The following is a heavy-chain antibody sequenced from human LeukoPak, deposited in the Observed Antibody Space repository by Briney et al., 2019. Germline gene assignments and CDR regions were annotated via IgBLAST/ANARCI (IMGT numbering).Heavy chain of an antibody. D-gene: IGHD2-15*01. CDR1: GGSINNYY. Sequence: SETLSLPCTVSGGSINNYYWSWIRQPAGKGVEWIGRIYTRGSTNYNPSLKSRVTMSVDTSKNQFSLRLSSVTAADTAVYYCARGRYCSADICSGGDAFDIWGQGTMVSVSS. V-gene: IGHV4-4*07. CDR2: IYTRGST. J-gene: IGHJ3*02. CDR3: ARGRYCSADICSGGDAFDI.